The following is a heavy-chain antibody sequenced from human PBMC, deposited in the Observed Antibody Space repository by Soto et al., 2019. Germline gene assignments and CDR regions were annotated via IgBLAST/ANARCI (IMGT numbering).Heavy chain of an antibody. Sequence: ASVKVSCKASGYTFTSYDINWVRQATGQGLEWMGWMNPNSGNTGYAQKFQGRVTMTRNTSISTAYMELSSLRSEDTAVYYCARGGSYYYGSGSYQKGLVYWGQGTLVTVSS. J-gene: IGHJ4*02. D-gene: IGHD3-10*01. CDR2: MNPNSGNT. CDR1: GYTFTSYD. V-gene: IGHV1-8*01. CDR3: ARGGSYYYGSGSYQKGLVY.